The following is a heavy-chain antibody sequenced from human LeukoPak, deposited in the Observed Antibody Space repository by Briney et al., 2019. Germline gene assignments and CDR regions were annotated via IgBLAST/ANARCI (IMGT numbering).Heavy chain of an antibody. Sequence: PGGTLRLSRAASGFTFGDYYMSWIRQAPGKRLEWVSYISSSGSTIYYADSVKGRFTISRDNAKNSLYLQMNSLRAEDTAVYYCARDRRYSSSWYLNWFDPWGQGTLVTVSS. D-gene: IGHD6-13*01. CDR2: ISSSGSTI. CDR3: ARDRRYSSSWYLNWFDP. V-gene: IGHV3-11*01. J-gene: IGHJ5*02. CDR1: GFTFGDYY.